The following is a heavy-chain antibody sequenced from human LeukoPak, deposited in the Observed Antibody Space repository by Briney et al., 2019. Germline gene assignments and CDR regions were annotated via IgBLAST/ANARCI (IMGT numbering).Heavy chain of an antibody. D-gene: IGHD3-10*01. Sequence: GGSLRLSCAASGFTCSNAWMSWVRQAPGKGLEWVGRIKSKTDGGTTDYAAPVQGRFTISRDDSKNTLYLQMNSLKNEDTAVYYCTTDRWFGELLLHWGQGTLVTVSS. V-gene: IGHV3-15*01. CDR1: GFTCSNAW. J-gene: IGHJ4*02. CDR3: TTDRWFGELLLH. CDR2: IKSKTDGGTT.